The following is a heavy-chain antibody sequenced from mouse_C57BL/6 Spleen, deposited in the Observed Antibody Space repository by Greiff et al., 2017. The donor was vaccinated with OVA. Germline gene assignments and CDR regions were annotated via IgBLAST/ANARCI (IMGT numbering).Heavy chain of an antibody. Sequence: EVQGVESGPELVKPGASVKIPCKASGYTFTDYNMDWVKQSHGKSLEWIGDINPNNGGTIYNQKFKGKATLTVDKSSSTAYMELRSLTSEDTAVYYCARCYDYDDDGYYYAMDYWGQGTSVTVSS. CDR2: INPNNGGT. V-gene: IGHV1-18*01. CDR1: GYTFTDYN. CDR3: ARCYDYDDDGYYYAMDY. D-gene: IGHD2-4*01. J-gene: IGHJ4*01.